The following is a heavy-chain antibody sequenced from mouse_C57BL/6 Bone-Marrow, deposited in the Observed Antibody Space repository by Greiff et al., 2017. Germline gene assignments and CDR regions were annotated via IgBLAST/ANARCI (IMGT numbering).Heavy chain of an antibody. V-gene: IGHV1-82*01. J-gene: IGHJ2*01. CDR1: GYAFSSSW. CDR3: ARAYWRDY. CDR2: IYPGDGDT. Sequence: QVQLQQSGPELVKPGASVKISCKASGYAFSSSWMNWVKQRPGKGLEWIGRIYPGDGDTNYKGKFKGKATLTADKSSSTAYMQLSSLTSEDSAVYFCARAYWRDYWGQGTTLTVSS. D-gene: IGHD1-1*01.